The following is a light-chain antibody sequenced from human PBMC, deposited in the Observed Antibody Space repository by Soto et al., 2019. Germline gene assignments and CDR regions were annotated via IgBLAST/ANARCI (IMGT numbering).Light chain of an antibody. V-gene: IGKV3-11*01. J-gene: IGKJ1*01. CDR1: QSVSTS. CDR2: DAS. Sequence: EIVLTQSPVTLALSPGERAVLSCRASQSVSTSLAWYQHKPGQAPRLFIYDASKRAPGIPARFSGSGSGTDFTLTISSLEPEDLAVYYCQVRDVWPSFGQGTKVEIK. CDR3: QVRDVWPS.